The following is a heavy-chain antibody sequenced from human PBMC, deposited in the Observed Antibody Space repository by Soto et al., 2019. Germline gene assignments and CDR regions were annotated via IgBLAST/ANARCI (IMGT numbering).Heavy chain of an antibody. CDR1: GFTFSSYG. V-gene: IGHV3-33*01. Sequence: GGSLRLSCAASGFTFSSYGMHWVRQAPGKGLEWVAVIWYDGSNKYYADSVKGRFTISRDNSKNTLYLQMNSLRAEDTAVYYCARALGPRYFDYWGQGTLVTVSS. CDR2: IWYDGSNK. D-gene: IGHD7-27*01. J-gene: IGHJ4*02. CDR3: ARALGPRYFDY.